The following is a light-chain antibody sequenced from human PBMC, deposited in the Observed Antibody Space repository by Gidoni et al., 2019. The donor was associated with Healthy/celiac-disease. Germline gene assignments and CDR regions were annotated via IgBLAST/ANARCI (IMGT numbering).Light chain of an antibody. CDR3: QSADSSHVV. CDR2: KDS. CDR1: ALPKQY. J-gene: IGLJ2*01. V-gene: IGLV3-25*03. Sequence: SYELTQPPSVSVSPGQTARITCSGDALPKQYAYWYQQKPGQAPVLVIYKDSERPSGIPERFSGSSSGTTVTLTISGVQAEDEADYYCQSADSSHVVFGGRTKLTVL.